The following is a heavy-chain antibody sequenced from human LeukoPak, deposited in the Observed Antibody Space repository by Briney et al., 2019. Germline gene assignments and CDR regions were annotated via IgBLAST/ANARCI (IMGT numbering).Heavy chain of an antibody. CDR2: IYYSGST. CDR1: GGSISTGNYY. J-gene: IGHJ4*02. Sequence: RPSETLSLTCTVSGGSISTGNYYWSWIRQPPGKGLEWIGYIYYSGSTYYNPSLKSRVTISVDTSKNQFSLKLSSVTAANTAVYYCAGETSRLIFGVVYLDYWGQGTLVTVSS. CDR3: AGETSRLIFGVVYLDY. V-gene: IGHV4-30-4*08. D-gene: IGHD3-3*01.